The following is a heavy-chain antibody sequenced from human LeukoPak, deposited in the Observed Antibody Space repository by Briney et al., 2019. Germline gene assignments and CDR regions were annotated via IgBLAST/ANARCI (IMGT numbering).Heavy chain of an antibody. D-gene: IGHD3-9*01. CDR1: GGSFSGYY. Sequence: ETLSLTCAVYGGSFSGYYWSWIRQPPGKGLEWIGEINHSGSTNYNPSLKSRVTISVDTSKNQFSLKLSSVTAADTAVYYCARGLVSRRYFDYWGQGTLVTVSS. CDR3: ARGLVSRRYFDY. J-gene: IGHJ4*02. V-gene: IGHV4-34*01. CDR2: INHSGST.